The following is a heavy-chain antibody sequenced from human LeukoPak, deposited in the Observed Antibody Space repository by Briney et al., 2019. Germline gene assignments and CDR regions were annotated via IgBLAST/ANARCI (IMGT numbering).Heavy chain of an antibody. D-gene: IGHD3-22*01. V-gene: IGHV3-30*03. CDR3: VREEGIDGSGYYYVLGY. Sequence: GGSLRLSCAASGFTFSSYSMNWVRQAPGKGLEWVAVISYDGSNKYYADSVKGRLTASRDNAKNSLYLQMNSLRVEDTAVYYCVREEGIDGSGYYYVLGYWGQGTLVTVSS. CDR1: GFTFSSYS. J-gene: IGHJ4*02. CDR2: ISYDGSNK.